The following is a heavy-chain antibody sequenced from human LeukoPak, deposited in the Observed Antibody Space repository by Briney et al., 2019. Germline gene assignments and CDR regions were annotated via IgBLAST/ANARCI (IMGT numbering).Heavy chain of an antibody. V-gene: IGHV1-69*04. D-gene: IGHD3-22*01. J-gene: IGHJ5*02. CDR1: GGTFSSYV. CDR2: IIPILGIA. Sequence: SVKVSCKASGGTFSSYVISWVRQAPGQGLEWMGRIIPILGIANYAQKFQGRVTITADKSTSTAYMELSSLRSEDTAVYYCARAYYYDSSGYPNWFDPWGQGTLVTVSS. CDR3: ARAYYYDSSGYPNWFDP.